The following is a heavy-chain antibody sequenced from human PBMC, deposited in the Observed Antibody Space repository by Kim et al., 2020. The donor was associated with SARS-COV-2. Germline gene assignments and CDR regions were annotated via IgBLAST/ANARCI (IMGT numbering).Heavy chain of an antibody. Sequence: ADSVKGRFTIYRDNSKNTLYLQMNSLRAEDTAVYYCAKVMVGFGELGHDYCGQGTLVTVSS. V-gene: IGHV3-23*01. CDR3: AKVMVGFGELGHDY. D-gene: IGHD3-10*01. J-gene: IGHJ4*02.